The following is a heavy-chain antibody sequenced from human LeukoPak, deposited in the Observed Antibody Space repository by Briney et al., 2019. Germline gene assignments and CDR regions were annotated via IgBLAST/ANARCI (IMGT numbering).Heavy chain of an antibody. V-gene: IGHV4-59*08. Sequence: SETLSLTCTVSGGSISSYYWSWVRQFPGKGLEWVGYISDSGSTNYSPSLESRVTISVATSKNKFFLILSSVTAADTAVYYCARRGGTVVGDTGYHYWYFDNWGQGTLVTVSS. D-gene: IGHD5-12*01. CDR3: ARRGGTVVGDTGYHYWYFDN. CDR1: GGSISSYY. CDR2: ISDSGST. J-gene: IGHJ4*02.